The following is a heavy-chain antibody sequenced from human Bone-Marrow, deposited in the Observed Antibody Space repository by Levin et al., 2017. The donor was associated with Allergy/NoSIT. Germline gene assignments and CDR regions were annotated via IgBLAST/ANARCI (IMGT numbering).Heavy chain of an antibody. Sequence: PGASVKVSCQASGYTFTRYGVSWVRQAPGQGLEWMGWISLNNGNTRYAQKFQGRVTMTADTSTDTAYMELASLRSDDTAIYYCARAVGYCSSGLCSILSFYHYYGMDVWGQGTTVTVSS. CDR3: ARAVGYCSSGLCSILSFYHYYGMDV. D-gene: IGHD2-15*01. V-gene: IGHV1-18*01. CDR2: ISLNNGNT. CDR1: GYTFTRYG. J-gene: IGHJ6*02.